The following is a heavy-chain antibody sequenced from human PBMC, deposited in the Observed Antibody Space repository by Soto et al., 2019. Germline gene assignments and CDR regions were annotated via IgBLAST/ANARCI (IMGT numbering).Heavy chain of an antibody. J-gene: IGHJ4*02. CDR2: IYYSGSS. D-gene: IGHD6-13*01. CDR3: ARHSSSWPIFDY. CDR1: GGSISNYY. V-gene: IGHV4-59*08. Sequence: SVTLSLTCTVSGGSISNYYWXWLRQPPGKGLEWIGYIYYSGSSNYNPSLKSRVSISVDTSKNQFSLKLSSVTAADTAVYYCARHSSSWPIFDYWGQGTLVTVSS.